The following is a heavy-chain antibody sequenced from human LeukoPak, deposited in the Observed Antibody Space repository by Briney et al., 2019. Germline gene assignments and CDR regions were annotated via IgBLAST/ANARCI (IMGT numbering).Heavy chain of an antibody. V-gene: IGHV4-39*01. CDR2: IYDSGST. D-gene: IGHD3-10*01. CDR1: GFTFSSYA. J-gene: IGHJ5*02. CDR3: ARHYGP. Sequence: GSLRLSCAASGFTFSSYAMSWVRQAPGKGLEWIGSIYDSGSTYYNPSLKSRVTISVDTSKNQFSLKLNSVTVADTAVYYCARHYGPWGQGTLVTVSS.